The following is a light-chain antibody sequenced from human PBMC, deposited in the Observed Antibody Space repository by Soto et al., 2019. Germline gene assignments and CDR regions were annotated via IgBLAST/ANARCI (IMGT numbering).Light chain of an antibody. CDR1: SRDVGGYNY. Sequence: QSLLTQPASVSGSPGQSITISCPGTSRDVGGYNYVSWYQHHPGKAPKLMIYDVSNRPSGVSNRFSGSKSGNTASLTISGLQAEDVADSYCRSYTSSTIYVFGPGT. CDR3: RSYTSSTIYV. V-gene: IGLV2-14*03. CDR2: DVS. J-gene: IGLJ1*01.